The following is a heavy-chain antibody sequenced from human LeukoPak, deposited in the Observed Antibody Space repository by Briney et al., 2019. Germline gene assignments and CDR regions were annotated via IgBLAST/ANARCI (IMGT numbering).Heavy chain of an antibody. J-gene: IGHJ4*02. Sequence: GSLRLSCAASGFTFSSYSMNWVRQAPGKGLEWVSSISSSSSYIYYADSVKGRFTISRDNAKNSLYLQMNSLRAEDTAVYYCAREGRNDFDSDYWGQGTLVTVSS. CDR3: AREGRNDFDSDY. D-gene: IGHD3-3*01. CDR1: GFTFSSYS. CDR2: ISSSSSYI. V-gene: IGHV3-21*01.